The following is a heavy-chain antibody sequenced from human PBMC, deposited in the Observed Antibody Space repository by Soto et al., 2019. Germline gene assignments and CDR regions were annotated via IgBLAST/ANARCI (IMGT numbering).Heavy chain of an antibody. J-gene: IGHJ4*02. V-gene: IGHV1-58*01. CDR1: GFTFTSSA. CDR2: IVVGSGNT. Sequence: ASVKVSCKASGFTFTSSAVQCVRQARGQRLEWIGWIVVGSGNTNYAQKFQERVTITRDMSTSTAYMELSSLRSEDTAVYYCAVFITNTPPFDYWGQGTLVTVSS. D-gene: IGHD5-18*01. CDR3: AVFITNTPPFDY.